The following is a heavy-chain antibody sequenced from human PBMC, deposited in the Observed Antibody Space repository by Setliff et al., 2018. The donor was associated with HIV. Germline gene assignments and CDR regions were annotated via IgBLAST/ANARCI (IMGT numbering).Heavy chain of an antibody. CDR2: ISYDGSNK. CDR3: ARGRTIFGVPVPGGPDL. D-gene: IGHD3-3*01. CDR1: GFTFSSYA. Sequence: GGSLRLSCAASGFTFSSYAMHWVRQAPGKGLEWVAVISYDGSNKYYADSVKGRFTISRDNSKNTLYLQMNSLRAEDTAVYYCARGRTIFGVPVPGGPDLWGQGTTVTVSS. V-gene: IGHV3-30*04. J-gene: IGHJ6*02.